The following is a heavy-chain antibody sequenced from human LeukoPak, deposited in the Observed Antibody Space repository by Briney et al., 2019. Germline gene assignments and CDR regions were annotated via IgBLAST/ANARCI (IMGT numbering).Heavy chain of an antibody. J-gene: IGHJ4*02. CDR1: GYTFSIYG. V-gene: IGHV1-18*01. CDR3: ARESSITMVRGAHFDY. Sequence: ASVKVSCKASGYTFSIYGISWVRQAPGQGLEWMGWISAYNGNTYYAQKFQGRVTMTTDTPTNTAYMELRGLRSDDTAVYYCARESSITMVRGAHFDYWGQGTLVTVSS. D-gene: IGHD3-10*01. CDR2: ISAYNGNT.